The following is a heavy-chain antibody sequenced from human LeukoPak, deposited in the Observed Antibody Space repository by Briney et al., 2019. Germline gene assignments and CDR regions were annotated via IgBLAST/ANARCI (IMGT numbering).Heavy chain of an antibody. J-gene: IGHJ5*02. V-gene: IGHV3-11*01. D-gene: IGHD3/OR15-3a*01. Sequence: GGSLRLSCAASGFTFSHYYMSWIRQAPGKGLEWVSYISSSGSTIYYADSVKGRFTISRDNAKNSLYLQMNSLRAEDTAVYYCARDQVDYPGGWFDPWGQGTLVTVSS. CDR1: GFTFSHYY. CDR2: ISSSGSTI. CDR3: ARDQVDYPGGWFDP.